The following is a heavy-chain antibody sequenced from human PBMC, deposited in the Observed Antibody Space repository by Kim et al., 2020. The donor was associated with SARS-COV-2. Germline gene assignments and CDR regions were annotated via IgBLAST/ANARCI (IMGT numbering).Heavy chain of an antibody. CDR3: ARDWKAKQQGPSGGGYYYYYYMDV. CDR1: GFTVSSNY. CDR2: IYSGGST. V-gene: IGHV3-53*04. Sequence: GGSLRLSCAASGFTVSSNYMSWVRQAPGKGLEWVSVIYSGGSTYYADSVKGRFTISRHNSKNTLYLQMNSLRAEDTAVYYCARDWKAKQQGPSGGGYYYYYYMDVWGKGTTVTVSS. D-gene: IGHD5-12*01. J-gene: IGHJ6*03.